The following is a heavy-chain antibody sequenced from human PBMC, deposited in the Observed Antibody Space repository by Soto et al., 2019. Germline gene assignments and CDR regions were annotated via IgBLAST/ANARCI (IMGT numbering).Heavy chain of an antibody. V-gene: IGHV1-46*01. J-gene: IGHJ3*02. CDR3: ASYCSSTSCYSHDAFDI. CDR1: GYTFTSYY. CDR2: INPSGGST. Sequence: GASVKVSCKASGYTFTSYYMHWVRQAPGQGLEWMGIINPSGGSTSYAQKFQGRVTMTRDTSTSTVYMELSSLRSEDTAVYYCASYCSSTSCYSHDAFDIWGQGTMVT. D-gene: IGHD2-2*01.